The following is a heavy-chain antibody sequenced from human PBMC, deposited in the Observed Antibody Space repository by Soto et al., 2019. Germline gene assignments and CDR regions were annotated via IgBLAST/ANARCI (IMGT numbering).Heavy chain of an antibody. V-gene: IGHV1-2*02. J-gene: IGHJ5*02. CDR1: GYTFTGYY. Sequence: QVQLVQSGPAVRKPGASINVSCKASGYTFTGYYIHWVRQAPGQGLEWMGWKNPNNGDSKYAQKFQGRVSMTRDMSITTASLTLTSLRSDDTAIFYCARARVAATRPRLDPWGQGTLVTVSS. D-gene: IGHD2-15*01. CDR2: KNPNNGDS. CDR3: ARARVAATRPRLDP.